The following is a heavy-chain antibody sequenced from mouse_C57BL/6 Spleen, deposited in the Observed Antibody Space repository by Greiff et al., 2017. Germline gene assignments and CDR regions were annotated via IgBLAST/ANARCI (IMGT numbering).Heavy chain of an antibody. D-gene: IGHD2-1*01. Sequence: DVQLQESGAELVKPGASVKLSCTASGFNIKDYYMHWVKQRTEQGLEWIGRIDPEDGETKYAPKFQGKATITADTSSNTAYLQLSSLTSEDTAVYYCASSALYGNYLYYAMDYWGQGTSVTVSS. CDR2: IDPEDGET. V-gene: IGHV14-2*01. J-gene: IGHJ4*01. CDR1: GFNIKDYY. CDR3: ASSALYGNYLYYAMDY.